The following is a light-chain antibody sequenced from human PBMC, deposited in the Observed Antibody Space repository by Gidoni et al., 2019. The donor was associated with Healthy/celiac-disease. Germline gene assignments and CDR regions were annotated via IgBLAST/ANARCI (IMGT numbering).Light chain of an antibody. Sequence: QSALTQPRSVSGPPGQSVTISCTGTSSDVGGYNYVSWYQQHPGKAPKLMIYDVSKRLSGVPDRFSGSKSGNTASLTISGLQAEDEADYYCCSYAGSYTWVFGGGTKLTVL. V-gene: IGLV2-11*01. CDR2: DVS. CDR3: CSYAGSYTWV. J-gene: IGLJ3*02. CDR1: SSDVGGYNY.